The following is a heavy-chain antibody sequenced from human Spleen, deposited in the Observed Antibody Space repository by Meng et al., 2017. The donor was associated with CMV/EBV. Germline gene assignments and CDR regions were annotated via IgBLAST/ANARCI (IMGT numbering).Heavy chain of an antibody. CDR2: IPSGSHPT. D-gene: IGHD3-10*01. CDR3: ARAHGSSEYYLDN. V-gene: IGHV3-11*05. CDR1: EFTFSDYF. J-gene: IGHJ4*02. Sequence: GESLKISCAASEFTFSDYFINWVRQAPGKGLEWIAYIPSGSHPTYYANSLEGRFIISRDNANNSLYLQMDSLRVEDTALYYCARAHGSSEYYLDNWGQGTLVTVSS.